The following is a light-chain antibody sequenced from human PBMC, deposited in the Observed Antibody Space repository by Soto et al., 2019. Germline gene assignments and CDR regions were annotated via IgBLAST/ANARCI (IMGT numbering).Light chain of an antibody. CDR3: QQYGSSPLIS. J-gene: IGKJ5*01. CDR1: QSVSSY. V-gene: IGKV3-20*01. Sequence: EIVLTPSPANLSLSQGERSTISCRASQSVSSYLAWYHQKSGQAHRLLIYDASNRATGIPARFSGSGSGTDFTLTISRLEPEDFAVYYCQQYGSSPLISFGQGTRLELK. CDR2: DAS.